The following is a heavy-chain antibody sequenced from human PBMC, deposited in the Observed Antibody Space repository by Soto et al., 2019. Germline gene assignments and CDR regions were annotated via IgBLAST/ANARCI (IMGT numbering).Heavy chain of an antibody. CDR2: IYYSGST. CDR1: GGSISSYY. D-gene: IGHD6-6*01. J-gene: IGHJ5*02. Sequence: SETLSLTCTVSGGSISSYYWSWIRQAPGKGLEWIGYIYYSGSTNYNPSLKSRVTISVDTSKNQFSLKLSSVTAADTAVYYCARDDSSSSADNWFDPWGQGTLVTVSS. CDR3: ARDDSSSSADNWFDP. V-gene: IGHV4-59*01.